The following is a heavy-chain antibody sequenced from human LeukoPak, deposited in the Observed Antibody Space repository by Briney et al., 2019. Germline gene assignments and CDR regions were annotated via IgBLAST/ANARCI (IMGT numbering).Heavy chain of an antibody. J-gene: IGHJ3*02. CDR3: ARGKTSDDIVEDAFDI. CDR1: GFSVNTNY. CDR2: LYSGGGA. D-gene: IGHD2-15*01. Sequence: PGGSLRLSCAASGFSVNTNYMTWVRQAPGKGPEWVSVLYSGGGAYYADSVKDRFTISRDYSQNTLLLQMNSLRAEDTALYYCARGKTSDDIVEDAFDIWGQGTMVAVPS. V-gene: IGHV3-66*01.